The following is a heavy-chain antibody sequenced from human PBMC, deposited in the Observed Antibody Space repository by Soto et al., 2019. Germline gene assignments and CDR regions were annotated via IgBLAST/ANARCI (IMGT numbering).Heavy chain of an antibody. CDR3: ARAYDFRGHYYGMDV. J-gene: IGHJ6*02. V-gene: IGHV4-34*01. CDR2: INHSGST. CDR1: GGSFSGYY. Sequence: PSETLSLTCAVYGGSFSGYYWSWIRQPPGKGLEWIGEINHSGSTNYNPSLKSRVTISVDTSKNQFSLKLSSVTAADTAVYYCARAYDFRGHYYGMDVWGQGTTVTVSS. D-gene: IGHD3-3*01.